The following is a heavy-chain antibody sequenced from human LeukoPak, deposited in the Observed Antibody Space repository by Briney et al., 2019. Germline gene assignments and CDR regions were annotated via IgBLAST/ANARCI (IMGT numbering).Heavy chain of an antibody. J-gene: IGHJ4*02. CDR2: ISAYNSNT. CDR1: GYTLTRYG. Sequence: KLYCICSGYTLTRYGLNWVRQSPREWLEWMGWISAYNSNTHHAQKLQGRVTMTTDTSTSTAYREVRSLRSDDTAVYYCAREVGRGFDYWGQGTLVTVSS. CDR3: AREVGRGFDY. D-gene: IGHD1-26*01. V-gene: IGHV1-18*01.